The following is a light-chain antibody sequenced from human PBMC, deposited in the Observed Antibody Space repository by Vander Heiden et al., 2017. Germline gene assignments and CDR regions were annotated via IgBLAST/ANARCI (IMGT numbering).Light chain of an antibody. CDR3: QVWDSSADWL. V-gene: IGLV3-21*02. CDR1: YIGCTG. J-gene: IGLJ3*02. CDR2: DDS. Sequence: SPSVSVAPGQTARITCGGNYIGCTGVHWYQQWPGQAPVLVGYDDSDRPSGIPERFSGSNSGNTATLTISGVEAEDEADYYCQVWDSSADWLFGGGTKLTVL.